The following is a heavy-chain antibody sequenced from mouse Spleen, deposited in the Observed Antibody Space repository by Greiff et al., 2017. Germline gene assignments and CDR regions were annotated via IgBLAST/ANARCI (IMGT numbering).Heavy chain of an antibody. CDR2: ISSGGGNT. V-gene: IGHV5-9*04. CDR3: ARQGGYGNYDAMDY. CDR1: GFTFSSYA. Sequence: EVKVEESGGGLVKLGGSLKLSCAASGFTFSSYAMSWVRQTPEKRLEWVATISSGGGNTYYPDSVKGRFTISRDNAKNTLYLQMSSLKSEDTAMYYCARQGGYGNYDAMDYWGQGTSVTVSS. D-gene: IGHD2-1*01. J-gene: IGHJ4*01.